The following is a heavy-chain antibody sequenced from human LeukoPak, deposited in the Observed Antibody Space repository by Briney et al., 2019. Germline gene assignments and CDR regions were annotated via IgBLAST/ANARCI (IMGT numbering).Heavy chain of an antibody. CDR1: GFTFDDYA. Sequence: HPGRSLRLSCAASGFTFDDYAMHWVRQAPGKGLEWVSGISWNSGSIGYADSVKGRFTISRDNAKNSLYLQMNSLRAEDTALYYCAKVVVARLYYYGMDVWGQGTTVTVSS. V-gene: IGHV3-9*01. CDR3: AKVVVARLYYYGMDV. CDR2: ISWNSGSI. J-gene: IGHJ6*02. D-gene: IGHD2-21*01.